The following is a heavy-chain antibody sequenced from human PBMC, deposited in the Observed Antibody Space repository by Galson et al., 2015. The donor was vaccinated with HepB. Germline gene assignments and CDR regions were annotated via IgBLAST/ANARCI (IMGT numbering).Heavy chain of an antibody. Sequence: QSGAEVKKPGESLKISCKGSGNSFTNYWIGWVRQMPGKGLEWMEITHPGDSDTRYSPSFQGQVTISADKSISTAYLQWSSLKASDTAMYYCARRGRWLQAADFDYWGQGTLVTVSS. CDR1: GNSFTNYW. J-gene: IGHJ4*02. CDR3: ARRGRWLQAADFDY. V-gene: IGHV5-51*03. D-gene: IGHD5-24*01. CDR2: THPGDSDT.